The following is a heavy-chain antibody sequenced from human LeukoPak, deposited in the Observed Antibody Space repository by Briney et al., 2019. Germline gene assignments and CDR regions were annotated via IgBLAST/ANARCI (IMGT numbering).Heavy chain of an antibody. CDR2: ITTGGPNT. V-gene: IGHV3-23*01. CDR3: AKDGGLWVSAHWGDS. D-gene: IGHD7-27*01. J-gene: IGHJ4*02. Sequence: GGSLRLSCTASGFTLSSYTMSWVRQAPGKGLKWVSTITTGGPNTYYADSVKGRFTVSKDDSKNTLYLQMNSLRAEDTAVYYCAKDGGLWVSAHWGDSWGRGTLVTVSS. CDR1: GFTLSSYT.